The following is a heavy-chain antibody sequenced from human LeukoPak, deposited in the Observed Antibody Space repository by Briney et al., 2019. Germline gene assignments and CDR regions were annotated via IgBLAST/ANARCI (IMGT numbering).Heavy chain of an antibody. CDR3: ARRQFITSDFDY. CDR1: GYTFTSYY. CDR2: INPSGGST. V-gene: IGHV1-46*01. Sequence: ASVKVSCKASGYTFTSYYMHWVRQAPGQGLEWMGIINPSGGSTNYAQKFQGRVTMTRDMSMSTAYMELSRLRSDDTAVYYCARRQFITSDFDYGGQGNVVSV. D-gene: IGHD3-10*01. J-gene: IGHJ4*02.